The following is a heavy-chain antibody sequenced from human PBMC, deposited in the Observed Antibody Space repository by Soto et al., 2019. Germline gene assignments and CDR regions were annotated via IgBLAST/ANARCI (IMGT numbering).Heavy chain of an antibody. J-gene: IGHJ4*02. V-gene: IGHV3-33*01. CDR1: GFTFSTYG. CDR3: ARARYYDSSGYYSAFDY. Sequence: GGSLRLSCAASGFTFSTYGMHWVRQAPGKGLEWVSVIWYDGSYKFYADSVKGRFTISRDNSKNTLYLQMNSLRAEDTAVYYCARARYYDSSGYYSAFDYWGQGTLVTVSS. CDR2: IWYDGSYK. D-gene: IGHD3-22*01.